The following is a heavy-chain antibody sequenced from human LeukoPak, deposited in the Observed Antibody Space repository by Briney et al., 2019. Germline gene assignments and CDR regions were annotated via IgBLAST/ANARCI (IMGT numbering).Heavy chain of an antibody. Sequence: SQTLSLTCAVSGGSISSGGYSWSWIRQPPGKGLEWIGYIYHSGSTYYNPSLKSRVTISVDRSKNQFSLKLSSVTAADTAVYYCARGGWSETRSMDVWGQGTTVTVSS. V-gene: IGHV4-30-2*01. CDR3: ARGGWSETRSMDV. CDR1: GGSISSGGYS. J-gene: IGHJ6*02. CDR2: IYHSGST. D-gene: IGHD2-15*01.